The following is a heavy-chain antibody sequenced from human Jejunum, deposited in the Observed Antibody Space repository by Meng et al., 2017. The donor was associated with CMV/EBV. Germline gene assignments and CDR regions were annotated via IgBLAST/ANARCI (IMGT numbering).Heavy chain of an antibody. CDR3: ARGADTPVVLPPDL. V-gene: IGHV3-66*02. CDR2: IFGSGTT. CDR1: RFTVSSTY. J-gene: IGHJ4*02. Sequence: SRFTVSSTYMSWVRQAPGKGLEWVSVIFGSGTTVYPDSVKGRFTISRDNSKNTVYLQMNSLKLEDTAVYYCARGADTPVVLPPDLWGQGTLVTVSS. D-gene: IGHD5-18*01.